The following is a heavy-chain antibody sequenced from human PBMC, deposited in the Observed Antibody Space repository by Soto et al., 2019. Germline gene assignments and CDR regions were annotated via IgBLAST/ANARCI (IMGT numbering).Heavy chain of an antibody. V-gene: IGHV4-4*02. J-gene: IGHJ4*02. D-gene: IGHD4-17*01. CDR3: AREPNYGGNAGYFGY. Sequence: QVQLQESGPGLVKPSGTLSLTCSVSGDSISSGNWWTWVRQPPGKGLEWIGEIYHSGSTNYSPSLKSRVTISVDKSKNQFSLKLTSVTAADTAVYYCAREPNYGGNAGYFGYWGQGTLVTVSP. CDR2: IYHSGST. CDR1: GDSISSGNW.